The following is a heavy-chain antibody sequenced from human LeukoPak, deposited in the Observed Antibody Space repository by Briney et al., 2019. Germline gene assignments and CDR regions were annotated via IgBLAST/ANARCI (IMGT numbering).Heavy chain of an antibody. CDR1: GFTFTSYW. CDR2: IKQDGSEK. Sequence: QPGGSLRLSCAASGFTFTSYWMSWVRQAPGKGLERVANIKQDGSEKYYVDSVKGRFTIYRDNAENSLYLQMNSLRVEDTAVYYCGRPHQMLGLYLQYWGQGTLVTVSS. CDR3: GRPHQMLGLYLQY. V-gene: IGHV3-7*04. J-gene: IGHJ1*01. D-gene: IGHD2-2*01.